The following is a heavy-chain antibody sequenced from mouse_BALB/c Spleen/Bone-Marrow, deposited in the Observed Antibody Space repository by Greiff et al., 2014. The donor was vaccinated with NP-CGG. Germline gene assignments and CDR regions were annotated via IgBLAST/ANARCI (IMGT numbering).Heavy chain of an antibody. D-gene: IGHD1-1*02. CDR1: GYTFSDYW. J-gene: IGHJ4*01. CDR3: AKGGHVMDY. CDR2: ILPGGGST. V-gene: IGHV1-9*01. Sequence: QVHVKQSGAELMKPGASVMISCKATGYTFSDYWIEWVKQRPGHGLEWIGEILPGGGSTNYNENFKGKATFTADTSSYTAYMQLSSLTSEDSAVYYCAKGGHVMDYWGQGTSVTVSS.